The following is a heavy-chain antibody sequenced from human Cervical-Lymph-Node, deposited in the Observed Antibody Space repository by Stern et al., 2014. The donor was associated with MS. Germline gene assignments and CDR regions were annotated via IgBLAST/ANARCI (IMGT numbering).Heavy chain of an antibody. CDR2: INGGPGTT. J-gene: IGHJ4*02. D-gene: IGHD4-11*01. CDR3: ARQPDYSDFLDF. CDR1: GYNFIDHA. V-gene: IGHV1-3*01. Sequence: VQLVQSGAEVKKPGASMTISCKTSGYNFIDHAIHWVRQAPGQRLEWMGWINGGPGTTKYSQKFQGRVSFTRDKAASAAYMDLSSLSPDDTAVYYCARQPDYSDFLDFWGQGPLVTVSS.